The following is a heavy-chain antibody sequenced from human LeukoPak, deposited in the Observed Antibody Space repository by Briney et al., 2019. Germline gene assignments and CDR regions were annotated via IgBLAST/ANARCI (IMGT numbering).Heavy chain of an antibody. J-gene: IGHJ3*02. CDR2: IYYSGST. V-gene: IGHV4-39*07. CDR3: AREYYDSNKAPALDI. CDR1: GGSISSSSYY. Sequence: SETLSLTCTVSGGSISSSSYYWGWIRPPPGKGLEWIVSIYYSGSTYYNPSLKSRVTISVDTSKNQFSLKLSSVTAADTAVYYCAREYYDSNKAPALDIWGQGTMVTVSS. D-gene: IGHD3-22*01.